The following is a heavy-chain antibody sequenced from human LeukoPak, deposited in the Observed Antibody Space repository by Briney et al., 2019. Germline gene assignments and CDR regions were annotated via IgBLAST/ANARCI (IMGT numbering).Heavy chain of an antibody. CDR1: GFTFSICS. V-gene: IGHV3-21*01. CDR3: ANPYI. J-gene: IGHJ3*02. CDR2: ITNRSGKI. Sequence: GALRLSCVGSGFTFSICSINLGRQAPGKGLGWVSSITNRSGKIYYADSVKGRFTISRDNAKNSLYLQMNSLRAEATAVCYCANPYIWGQGTMVTVSS. D-gene: IGHD1-14*01.